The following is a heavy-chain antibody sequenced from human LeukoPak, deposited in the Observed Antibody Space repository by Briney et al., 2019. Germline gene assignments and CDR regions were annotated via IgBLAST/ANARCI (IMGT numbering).Heavy chain of an antibody. CDR2: ISYDGSNK. Sequence: GGSLRLSCAASGFTFSSYAMHWVRQAPGKGLEWVAVISYDGSNKYYADSVKGRFTISRDNSKNTLYLQMNSLRAEDTAVYYCASPLIDSSAYYEDYWGQGTLVTVSS. V-gene: IGHV3-30-3*01. D-gene: IGHD3-22*01. CDR3: ASPLIDSSAYYEDY. J-gene: IGHJ4*02. CDR1: GFTFSSYA.